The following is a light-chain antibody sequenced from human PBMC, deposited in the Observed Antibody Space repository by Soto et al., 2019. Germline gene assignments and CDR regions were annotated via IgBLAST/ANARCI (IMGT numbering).Light chain of an antibody. CDR1: PSVSSSY. CDR3: QQYGTSPLT. J-gene: IGKJ1*01. Sequence: DIVLTQSPGTLSLSPWERATLSCRASPSVSSSYLAWYQHKPGQAPRLLIYGASSRATGIPDRFSGSGSGTDFTLTITRLEPEDFAVYYCQQYGTSPLTFGQGTKVDIK. CDR2: GAS. V-gene: IGKV3-20*01.